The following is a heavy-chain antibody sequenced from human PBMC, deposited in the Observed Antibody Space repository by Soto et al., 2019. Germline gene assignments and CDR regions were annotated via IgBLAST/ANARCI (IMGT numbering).Heavy chain of an antibody. CDR3: ARTAVPAAKYNWFDP. CDR1: GYSFTSYW. CDR2: IYPGDSDT. Sequence: GESLKISCKGSGYSFTSYWIGWVRQMPGKGLEWMGIIYPGDSDTRYSPSFQGQVTISADKSISTAYLQWSSLKASDTAMYYCARTAVPAAKYNWFDPWGQGTLVTVSS. J-gene: IGHJ5*02. V-gene: IGHV5-51*01. D-gene: IGHD2-2*01.